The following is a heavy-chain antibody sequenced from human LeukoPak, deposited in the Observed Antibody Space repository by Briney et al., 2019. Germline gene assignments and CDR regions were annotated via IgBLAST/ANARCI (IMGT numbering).Heavy chain of an antibody. D-gene: IGHD6-19*01. Sequence: GGSLRLSCAASGFTFSSYWMHWVRQAPGKGLVWVSAISGSGGSTYYADSVKGRFTISRDNSKNTLYLQMNSLRAEDTAVYYCAKHSSGWLTDAFDIWGQGTMVTVSS. CDR1: GFTFSSYW. CDR3: AKHSSGWLTDAFDI. J-gene: IGHJ3*02. V-gene: IGHV3-23*01. CDR2: ISGSGGST.